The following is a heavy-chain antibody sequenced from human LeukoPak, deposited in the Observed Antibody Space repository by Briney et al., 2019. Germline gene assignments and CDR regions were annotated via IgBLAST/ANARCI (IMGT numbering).Heavy chain of an antibody. D-gene: IGHD3-10*01. CDR2: IIPIFGTA. J-gene: IGHJ4*02. CDR3: ATSTYGSGSYQFDY. Sequence: ASVKVSCKASGGTFSSYAISWVRQAPGQGLEWMGGIIPIFGTANYAQKFQGRVTITADESTSTAYMELSSLRSEDTAMYYCATSTYGSGSYQFDYWGQGTLVTVSS. CDR1: GGTFSSYA. V-gene: IGHV1-69*13.